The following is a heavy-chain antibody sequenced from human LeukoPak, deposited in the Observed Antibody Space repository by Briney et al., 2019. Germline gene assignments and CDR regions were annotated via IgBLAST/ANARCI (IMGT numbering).Heavy chain of an antibody. Sequence: SVKVSCKASGYTFTSYGISWVRQAPGQGLEWMGGIIPIFGTANYAQKFQGRVTITADESTSTAYMELSSLRSEDTAVYYCARDPSAGTTRGPNFYYYYMDVWGKGTTVTVSS. J-gene: IGHJ6*03. V-gene: IGHV1-69*13. D-gene: IGHD1-7*01. CDR3: ARDPSAGTTRGPNFYYYYMDV. CDR2: IIPIFGTA. CDR1: GYTFTSYG.